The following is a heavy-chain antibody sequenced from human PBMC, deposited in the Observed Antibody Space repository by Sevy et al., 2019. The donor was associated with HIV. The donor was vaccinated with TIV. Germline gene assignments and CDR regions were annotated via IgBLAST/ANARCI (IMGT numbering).Heavy chain of an antibody. V-gene: IGHV1-2*07. CDR2: INPNRGGT. CDR1: GYTFSDYY. J-gene: IGHJ6*02. Sequence: ASVKVSCKAYGYTFSDYYMHWVRQAPGQGLEWMEWINPNRGGTNYAHKFQGRVTMTRDTSISTAYMELSSLRSDDTAIYSCARGLSAYLLANGMDVWGQGTTVTVSS. D-gene: IGHD2-21*02. CDR3: ARGLSAYLLANGMDV.